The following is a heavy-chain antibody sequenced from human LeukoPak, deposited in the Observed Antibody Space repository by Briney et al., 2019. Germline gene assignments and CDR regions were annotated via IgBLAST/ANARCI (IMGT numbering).Heavy chain of an antibody. Sequence: PSETLSLTCTVSGGSISSSSYYWGWIRQPPGKGLEWIGSVYYSGLTYYNSSLKSRVSISVDTSKNQFSLKLTSVTAADTAVYYCARVAYGSGSRLIDCWGQGTLVTISS. CDR2: VYYSGLT. D-gene: IGHD3-10*01. J-gene: IGHJ4*02. CDR3: ARVAYGSGSRLIDC. V-gene: IGHV4-39*07. CDR1: GGSISSSSYY.